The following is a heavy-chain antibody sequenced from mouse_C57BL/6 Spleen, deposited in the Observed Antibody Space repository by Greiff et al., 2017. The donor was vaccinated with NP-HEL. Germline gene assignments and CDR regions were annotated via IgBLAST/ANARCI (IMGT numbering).Heavy chain of an antibody. J-gene: IGHJ4*01. CDR3: VRVGVDCYAMDY. CDR2: IRSKSSNYAT. Sequence: EVQLVESGGGLVQPKGSLKLSCAASGFTFNTYAMHWVRQAPGKGLEWVARIRSKSSNYATYYAVSVKDRFTISSADSQSMLYLQMNMMTTEDTAKYYCVRVGVDCYAMDYWGQGTSVTVSS. V-gene: IGHV10-3*01. CDR1: GFTFNTYA.